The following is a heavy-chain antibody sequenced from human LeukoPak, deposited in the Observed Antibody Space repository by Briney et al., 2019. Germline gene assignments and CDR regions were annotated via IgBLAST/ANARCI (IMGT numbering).Heavy chain of an antibody. CDR3: ARHLSGVTGNTYGRGIDY. D-gene: IGHD5-18*01. J-gene: IGHJ4*02. V-gene: IGHV3-21*01. CDR1: GFTFSRYS. Sequence: GGSLRLSCAASGFTFSRYSMNWVRQAPGKGLEWVSSISSSSSYIYYADSVRGRFTVSRDNAKTSLYLQMNSLRAEDTAVYYCARHLSGVTGNTYGRGIDYWGQGTLVTVSS. CDR2: ISSSSSYI.